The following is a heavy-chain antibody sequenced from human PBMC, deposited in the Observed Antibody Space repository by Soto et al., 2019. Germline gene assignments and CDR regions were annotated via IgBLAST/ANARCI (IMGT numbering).Heavy chain of an antibody. CDR2: IYYSGST. CDR1: GGSISSYY. D-gene: IGHD6-19*01. Sequence: SETLSLTCTVSGGSISSYYWSWIRQPPGKGLEWIGYIYYSGSTNYNPSLKSRVTISVDTSKNQFSLKLSSVTAADTAVYYCARLKAVGAFDIWGQGTMVTVS. V-gene: IGHV4-59*01. J-gene: IGHJ3*02. CDR3: ARLKAVGAFDI.